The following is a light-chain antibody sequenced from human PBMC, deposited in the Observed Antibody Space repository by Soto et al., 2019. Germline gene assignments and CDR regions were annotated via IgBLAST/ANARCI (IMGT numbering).Light chain of an antibody. CDR3: QQRSDWPST. Sequence: EIVLTQSPATLSLSPGERATLSCRASQSVSSYLAWYQKKPGQAPRHLIYDASNRATGIPARFSGSGSGTDFTLTISSLDPEDFAVYYCQQRSDWPSTFGEGTSVEIK. CDR1: QSVSSY. J-gene: IGKJ4*01. CDR2: DAS. V-gene: IGKV3-11*01.